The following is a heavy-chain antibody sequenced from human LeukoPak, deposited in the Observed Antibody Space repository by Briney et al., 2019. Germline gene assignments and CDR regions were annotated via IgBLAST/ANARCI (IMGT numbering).Heavy chain of an antibody. CDR1: GFTFSNAW. D-gene: IGHD3-10*01. CDR3: VKDRTGTYTLDY. Sequence: GGPLRLSCAASGFTFSNAWMSWVRQAPGKGLEWVAFISDDGSRQHYADSVKGRFTISRDNSKNTLNLQMNSLRAEDTAVYYCVKDRTGTYTLDYWGQGTLVTVSS. J-gene: IGHJ4*02. CDR2: ISDDGSRQ. V-gene: IGHV3-30*18.